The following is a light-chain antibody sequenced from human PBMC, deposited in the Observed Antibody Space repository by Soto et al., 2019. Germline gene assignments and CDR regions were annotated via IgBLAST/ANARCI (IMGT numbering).Light chain of an antibody. J-gene: IGKJ1*01. Sequence: EIVMTQSPATLSVSHGERVTLSCRASQSVGNNLAWYQQKPGQAPRLLIHGASTRHSGIPGRFSGSGSGTEFTLTISSLQSEDFAVYYCQQHDSWPRTFGQGTKVDI. CDR3: QQHDSWPRT. V-gene: IGKV3-15*01. CDR1: QSVGNN. CDR2: GAS.